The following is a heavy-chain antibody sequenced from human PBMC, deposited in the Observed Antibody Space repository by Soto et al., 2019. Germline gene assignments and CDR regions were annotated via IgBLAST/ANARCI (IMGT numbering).Heavy chain of an antibody. CDR2: IYHTGNT. Sequence: QVQLQESGPGLVKPSQTLSLSCSVSGGSMSSGAYHWNWIRQHPGKGLEWIAYIYHTGNTYYNPSLRSRTTISVDTSENQFSLKLTSVTDADTAVYYCASSYSGYLDNWGQGTLVTVSS. V-gene: IGHV4-31*03. J-gene: IGHJ4*02. CDR1: GGSMSSGAYH. D-gene: IGHD3-22*01. CDR3: ASSYSGYLDN.